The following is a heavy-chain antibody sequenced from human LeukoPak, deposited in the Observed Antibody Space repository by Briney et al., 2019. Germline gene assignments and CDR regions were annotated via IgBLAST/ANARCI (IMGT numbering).Heavy chain of an antibody. CDR3: ATSTYYYDSSGYYVHY. Sequence: GESLKISCKDSGYTFTTSWIGWVRQMPGKGLQWIGIIYPGDSDTRYSPSFQGQVTISADKSISTAYLQWSSLKASDTAMYYCATSTYYYDSSGYYVHYWGQGTLVTVSS. D-gene: IGHD3-22*01. CDR2: IYPGDSDT. CDR1: GYTFTTSW. J-gene: IGHJ4*02. V-gene: IGHV5-51*01.